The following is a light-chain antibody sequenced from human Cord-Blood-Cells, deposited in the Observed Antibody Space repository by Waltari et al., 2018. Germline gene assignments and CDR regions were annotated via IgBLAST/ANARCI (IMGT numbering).Light chain of an antibody. CDR2: DVS. Sequence: QFALTQPASVSGSPGQSIPIPCPGTSRDVGGYNYAYWYQQPPAKAPKLMIYDVSNRPSGVSNRCSGSKSGNTASLTISGLQAEDEADYYCSSYTSSSNWVFGGGTKLTVL. CDR3: SSYTSSSNWV. CDR1: SRDVGGYNY. J-gene: IGLJ3*02. V-gene: IGLV2-14*01.